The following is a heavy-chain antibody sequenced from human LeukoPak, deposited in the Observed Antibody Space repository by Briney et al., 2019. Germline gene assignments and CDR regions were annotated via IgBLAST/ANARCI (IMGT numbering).Heavy chain of an antibody. V-gene: IGHV3-7*03. Sequence: GGSLRLSCTASGFTFSSYWMSWVRQAPGKGLEWVANIKQDGSEKSYVESVRGRFTISRDNAKNSLYLQLNSLRAEDTALYYCARDNPPDYWGQGTLVTVSS. CDR2: IKQDGSEK. CDR3: ARDNPPDY. CDR1: GFTFSSYW. J-gene: IGHJ4*02.